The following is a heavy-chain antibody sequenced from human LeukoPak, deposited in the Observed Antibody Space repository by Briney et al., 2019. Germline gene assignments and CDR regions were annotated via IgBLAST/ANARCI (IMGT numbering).Heavy chain of an antibody. CDR3: ARLLMVYERYFDY. V-gene: IGHV4-38-2*01. J-gene: IGHJ4*02. Sequence: SETLSLTCAVYGYSISSGYYWGWIRQPPGKGLEWIGSIYHSGSTYYNPSLKSRVTISVDTSKNQFSLKLSSVTAADTAVYYCARLLMVYERYFDYWGQGTLVTVSS. CDR1: GYSISSGYY. CDR2: IYHSGST. D-gene: IGHD2-8*01.